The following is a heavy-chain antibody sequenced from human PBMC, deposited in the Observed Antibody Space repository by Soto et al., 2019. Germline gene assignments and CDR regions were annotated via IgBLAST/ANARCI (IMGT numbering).Heavy chain of an antibody. D-gene: IGHD3-3*01. CDR1: GGSISSGGYY. CDR3: ARDRRHDYRSGYPDY. J-gene: IGHJ4*02. CDR2: IYYSGST. Sequence: SETLSLTCTVSGGSISSGGYYWSWIRQHPWKGLEWIGYIYYSGSTYYNPSLKSRVTISVDTSKNQFSLNLTSVTAADTAVYYCARDRRHDYRSGYPDYWGQGTLVTVSS. V-gene: IGHV4-31*03.